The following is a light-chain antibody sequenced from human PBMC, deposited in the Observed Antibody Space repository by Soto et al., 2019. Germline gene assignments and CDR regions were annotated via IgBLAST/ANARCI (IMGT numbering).Light chain of an antibody. Sequence: DIVMTQSPDSLAVSLGERATINCKSSQSLSYSSNNKNSLVWYQQKPGQPPRLLIYWASTRESGVPDRFSGSGSGTDFTLTISSLQAEDVAVYYCQQYYITPLTFGGGTKVDIK. CDR1: QSLSYSSNNKNS. J-gene: IGKJ4*01. CDR3: QQYYITPLT. CDR2: WAS. V-gene: IGKV4-1*01.